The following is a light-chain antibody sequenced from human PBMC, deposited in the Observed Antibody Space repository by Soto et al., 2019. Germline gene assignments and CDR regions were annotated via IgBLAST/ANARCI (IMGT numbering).Light chain of an antibody. V-gene: IGLV2-23*01. CDR1: NSDIGSYKF. Sequence: QSVLTQPASVSGSPGQSITISCTGANSDIGSYKFVSWYQQHPDKAPKVIIYEGSKRRSGVSNRYSAPKSGNTASQTISGLQGDDEADYYRCSYEGTYTSPVLFGGVTQLTVL. CDR2: EGS. CDR3: CSYEGTYTSPVL. J-gene: IGLJ2*01.